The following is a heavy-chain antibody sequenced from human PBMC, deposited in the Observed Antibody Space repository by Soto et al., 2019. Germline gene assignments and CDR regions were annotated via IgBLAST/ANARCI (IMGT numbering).Heavy chain of an antibody. D-gene: IGHD2-15*01. J-gene: IGHJ6*02. CDR2: ISSSSSTI. CDR1: GFTFSSYS. CDR3: ARDAGYCSGGSCYYYYYYGMDV. V-gene: IGHV3-48*02. Sequence: EVQLVESGGGLVQPGGSLRLSCAASGFTFSSYSMNWVRQAPGKGLEWVSYISSSSSTIYYADSVKGRFTISRDNAKNSLYLQMNSLRDEDTAVYYCARDAGYCSGGSCYYYYYYGMDVWGQGTTVTVSS.